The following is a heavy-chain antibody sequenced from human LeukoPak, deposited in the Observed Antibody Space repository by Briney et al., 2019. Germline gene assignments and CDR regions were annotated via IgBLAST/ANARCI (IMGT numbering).Heavy chain of an antibody. V-gene: IGHV4-59*01. J-gene: IGHJ4*02. D-gene: IGHD1-26*01. CDR1: GGSISSYY. CDR2: IYYSGST. Sequence: PSETLSLTCTVSGGSISSYYWSWIRQPTGKGLEWIGYIYYSGSTKYNPSLKRRVTISVDTSKNQVSLKLSSVTAADTAVYYCASGSYYFDYWGQGTLVTVSS. CDR3: ASGSYYFDY.